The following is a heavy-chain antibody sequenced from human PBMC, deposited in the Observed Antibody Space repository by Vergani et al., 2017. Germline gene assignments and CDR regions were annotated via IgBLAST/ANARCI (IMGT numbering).Heavy chain of an antibody. D-gene: IGHD3-3*01. CDR3: ARAGDYDFWSGYYFTGVNWFDP. V-gene: IGHV3-48*01. CDR2: ITSSSTI. J-gene: IGHJ5*02. CDR1: GFTFSSYS. Sequence: EVQLVESGGGLVQPGGSLRLSCAASGFTFSSYSMNWVRQAPGKGLEWVSYITSSSTIYYADSVKGRFTISRDNAKNSLYLQMNSLRAEDTAVYYCARAGDYDFWSGYYFTGVNWFDPWGQGTLVTVSS.